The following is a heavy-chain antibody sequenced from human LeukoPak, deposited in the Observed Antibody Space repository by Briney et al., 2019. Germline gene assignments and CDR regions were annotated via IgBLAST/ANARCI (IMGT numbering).Heavy chain of an antibody. CDR2: ISYDGSNK. J-gene: IGHJ4*02. Sequence: SCKASGGTFSSYAMHWVRQAPGKGLEWVAVISYDGSNKYYADSVKGRFTISRDNSKNTLYLQMNSLRAEDTAVYYCAKPVVPAAKSFFDYWGQGTLVTVSS. CDR3: AKPVVPAAKSFFDY. V-gene: IGHV3-30-3*02. D-gene: IGHD2-2*01. CDR1: GGTFSSYA.